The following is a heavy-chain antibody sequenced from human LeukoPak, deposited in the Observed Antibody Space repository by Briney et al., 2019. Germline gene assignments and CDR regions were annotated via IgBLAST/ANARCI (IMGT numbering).Heavy chain of an antibody. V-gene: IGHV6-1*01. CDR2: TYYRSKWYN. CDR1: GDSVSSNSAA. D-gene: IGHD2-15*01. J-gene: IGHJ3*01. Sequence: SQTLSLTCAVSGDSVSSNSAAWNWIRQSPSRGLEWLGRTYYRSKWYNDYAVSVKSRITINPDTSKNQFSLQLNSVTPEDTAVYYCVRDYCIGLDAFYVWSPRTMVTVSS. CDR3: VRDYCIGLDAFYV.